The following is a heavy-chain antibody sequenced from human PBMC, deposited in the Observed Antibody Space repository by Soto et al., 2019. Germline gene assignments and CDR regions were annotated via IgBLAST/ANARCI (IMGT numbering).Heavy chain of an antibody. V-gene: IGHV4-61*08. J-gene: IGHJ5*02. CDR1: GGSISSGDYS. CDR2: IYYSGST. D-gene: IGHD1-1*01. Sequence: PSETLSLTGTVSGGSISSGDYSWSWIRQPPGKGLEWIGYIYYSGSTNYNPSLKSRVTISVDTSKNQFSLKLSSVTAADTAVYYCARVLTTGTTLGVWFDPWGQGTLVTVSS. CDR3: ARVLTTGTTLGVWFDP.